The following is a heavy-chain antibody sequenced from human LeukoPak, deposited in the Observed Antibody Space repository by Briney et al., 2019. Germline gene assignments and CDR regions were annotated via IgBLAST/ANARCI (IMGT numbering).Heavy chain of an antibody. D-gene: IGHD6-19*01. CDR1: GFTFSDSA. CDR3: TREYSSGWPFDF. V-gene: IGHV3-73*01. J-gene: IGHJ4*02. CDR2: IRSKADTYAT. Sequence: GGSLKLSRAASGFTFSDSAIHWVRQATGKGLEWVGRIRSKADTYATTYAASLKGRFTISRDDSRNRAYLQMSSLRTEDTAVYYCTREYSSGWPFDFWGQGTLVAVSS.